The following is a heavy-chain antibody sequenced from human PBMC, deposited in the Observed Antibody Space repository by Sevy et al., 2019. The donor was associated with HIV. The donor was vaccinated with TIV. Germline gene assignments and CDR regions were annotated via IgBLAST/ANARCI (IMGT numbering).Heavy chain of an antibody. CDR1: GYTLTQLS. J-gene: IGHJ4*02. CDR3: ATTKDSHDSSGSPFDY. D-gene: IGHD3-22*01. V-gene: IGHV1-24*01. CDR2: FDPEDGET. Sequence: ATVKVSCKVSGYTLTQLSMHWVRQAPGKGLEWMGSFDPEDGETLYAQNFQGRVTMTEDTSTDTAYMALSSLRSEDTAIYYCATTKDSHDSSGSPFDYWGQGTLVTVSS.